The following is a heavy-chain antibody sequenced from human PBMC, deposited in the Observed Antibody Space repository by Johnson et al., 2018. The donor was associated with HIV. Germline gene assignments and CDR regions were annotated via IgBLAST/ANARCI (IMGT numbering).Heavy chain of an antibody. J-gene: IGHJ3*02. CDR3: AREKSYYYDSSGYPNTFDI. CDR1: GFTFSSYA. CDR2: IWYDGTNK. Sequence: QVQLVESGGGVVQPGRSLRLSCAASGFTFSSYAMHWVRQAPGKGLEWVAVIWYDGTNKYYADSVKGRFTISRDNSKTTLYLQMNSLGAEDTAVYYCAREKSYYYDSSGYPNTFDIWGQGTMVTVSS. D-gene: IGHD3-22*01. V-gene: IGHV3-30*04.